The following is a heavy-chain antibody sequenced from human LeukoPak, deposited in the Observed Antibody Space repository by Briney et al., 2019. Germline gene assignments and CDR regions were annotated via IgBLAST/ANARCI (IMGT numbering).Heavy chain of an antibody. CDR3: ATTYGSGSYWDY. V-gene: IGHV3-23*01. CDR1: GFTFSSYG. D-gene: IGHD3-10*01. CDR2: ISGSGGST. Sequence: GGSLRLSCAASGFTFSSYGMHWVRQAPGKGLEWVSAISGSGGSTYYADSVKGRFTISRDNSKNTLYLQMNSLRAEDTAVYYCATTYGSGSYWDYWGQGTLVTVSS. J-gene: IGHJ4*02.